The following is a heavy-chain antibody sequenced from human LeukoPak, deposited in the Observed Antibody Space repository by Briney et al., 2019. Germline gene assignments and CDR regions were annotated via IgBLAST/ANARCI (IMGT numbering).Heavy chain of an antibody. CDR2: IYYSGSF. CDR3: ARVVGAMSFDY. CDR1: GDSFSSAAYS. J-gene: IGHJ4*02. V-gene: IGHV4-30-4*07. Sequence: PSETLSLTCAVSGDSFSSAAYSWTWIRQPPGKGLEWIGYIYYSGSFYFNPSLKSRVTISVDTSKNQFSLKLNSVTAADTAVYYCARVVGAMSFDYWGQGTLVAVSS. D-gene: IGHD1-26*01.